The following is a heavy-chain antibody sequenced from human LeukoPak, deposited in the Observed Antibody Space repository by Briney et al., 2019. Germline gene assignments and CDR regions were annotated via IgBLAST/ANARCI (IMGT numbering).Heavy chain of an antibody. V-gene: IGHV4-39*02. CDR1: GGSITSTTYY. CDR2: FYYDGRT. D-gene: IGHD2-21*02. Sequence: PSETLSLTCTVSGGSITSTTYYWAWFRQPPGKGLEWIGSFYYDGRTFYSPSLTSRITISGDTSKNHFSLTLSSVVASDTAVYYCARRAGDWAVNWFDPWGRGTLVTVSS. CDR3: ARRAGDWAVNWFDP. J-gene: IGHJ5*02.